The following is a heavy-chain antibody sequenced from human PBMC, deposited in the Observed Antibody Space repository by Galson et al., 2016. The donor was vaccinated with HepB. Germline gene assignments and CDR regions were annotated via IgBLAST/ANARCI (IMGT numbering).Heavy chain of an antibody. Sequence: SLRLSCAASGFTFDDYTIHWVRQAPGKGLEWVAGICWNSGKIDYADSVKARFTISRDNSKNSLYLQMNSLKPEDTALYYCVKDRGRIQRWITAFDSWGQGARVSFSS. CDR1: GFTFDDYT. J-gene: IGHJ4*02. V-gene: IGHV3-9*01. CDR3: VKDRGRIQRWITAFDS. CDR2: ICWNSGKI. D-gene: IGHD1-14*01.